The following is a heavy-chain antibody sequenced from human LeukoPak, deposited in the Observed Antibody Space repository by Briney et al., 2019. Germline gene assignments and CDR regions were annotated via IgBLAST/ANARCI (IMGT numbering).Heavy chain of an antibody. J-gene: IGHJ3*02. CDR1: GFTFSNAW. Sequence: PGGSLRLSCAASGFTFSNAWMSWVRQAPGKGLEWVSSISSSSSYIYYADSVKGRFTISRDNAKNSLYLQMNSLRAEDTAVYYCARDSTGGELSAFDIWGQGTMVTVSS. D-gene: IGHD3-16*02. CDR3: ARDSTGGELSAFDI. V-gene: IGHV3-21*01. CDR2: ISSSSSYI.